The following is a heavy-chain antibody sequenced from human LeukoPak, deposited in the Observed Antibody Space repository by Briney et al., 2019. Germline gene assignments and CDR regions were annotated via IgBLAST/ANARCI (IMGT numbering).Heavy chain of an antibody. CDR3: ARGDVYDSSVYNWFDT. CDR2: INPTHGTT. J-gene: IGHJ5*02. CDR1: GYTFTNYY. D-gene: IGHD3-22*01. V-gene: IGHV1-46*01. Sequence: ASVKVSCKASGYTFTNYYMLWVRQAPGQGLEWMGIINPTHGTTTYAQKFQGRVAMTRDTSTRTVYMELSSLRSEDTALYYCARGDVYDSSVYNWFDTWGQGTLVIVPS.